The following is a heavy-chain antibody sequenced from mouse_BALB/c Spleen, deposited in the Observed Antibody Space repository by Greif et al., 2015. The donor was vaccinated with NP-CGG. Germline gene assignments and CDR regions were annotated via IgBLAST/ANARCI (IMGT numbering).Heavy chain of an antibody. CDR1: GYTFTSYW. CDR3: ARSLLRPRMDY. CDR2: INPSTGYT. V-gene: IGHV1-7*01. J-gene: IGHJ4*01. Sequence: VQLQQSGAELAKPGASVKMSCKASGYTFTSYWMHWVKQRPGQGLEWIGYINPSTGYTEYNQKFKDKATLTADRSSSTAYMQLSSLTFEDSAVYYCARSLLRPRMDYWGQGTSVTVSS. D-gene: IGHD1-2*01.